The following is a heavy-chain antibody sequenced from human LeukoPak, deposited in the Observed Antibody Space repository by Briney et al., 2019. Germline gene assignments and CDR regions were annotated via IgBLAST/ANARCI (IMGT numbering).Heavy chain of an antibody. Sequence: GGSLRLSCAAPGFMFHDYAIHWVRQAPGKGLEWVSLISGDGGSTFYADSVKGRFTISRDNSKNSLYLQMNSLRSDDAALYYCARESESSGWYDYWGQGTLVTVSS. D-gene: IGHD6-19*01. J-gene: IGHJ4*02. CDR2: ISGDGGST. CDR1: GFMFHDYA. V-gene: IGHV3-43*02. CDR3: ARESESSGWYDY.